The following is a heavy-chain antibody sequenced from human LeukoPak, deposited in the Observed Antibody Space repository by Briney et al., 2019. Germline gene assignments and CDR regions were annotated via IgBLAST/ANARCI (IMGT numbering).Heavy chain of an antibody. CDR3: AKSPKTGFLFDY. Sequence: GGSLRLSCAASGFTVSCNYMSWVRQAPGKGLEWVSVIYGGVNTVYADSVQGRFTISRDNSKNTLYLQMSSLRAEDTAVYYCAKSPKTGFLFDYWGKGTLVTVSS. J-gene: IGHJ4*02. V-gene: IGHV3-66*01. CDR2: IYGGVNT. CDR1: GFTVSCNY. D-gene: IGHD1-1*01.